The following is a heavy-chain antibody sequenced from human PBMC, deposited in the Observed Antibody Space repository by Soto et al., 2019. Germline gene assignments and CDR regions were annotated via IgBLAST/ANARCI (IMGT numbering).Heavy chain of an antibody. D-gene: IGHD3-22*01. Sequence: GGSLRLSCAASGFTFSSYSMNWVRQAPGKGLEWVAYISSSRSTKYYADSVKGRFTISRDNAKNSLYLQMNSLRAEDTAVYYCARDSSFDDSSGYLDYWGQGTLVTVSS. CDR3: ARDSSFDDSSGYLDY. CDR2: ISSSRSTK. CDR1: GFTFSSYS. J-gene: IGHJ4*02. V-gene: IGHV3-48*04.